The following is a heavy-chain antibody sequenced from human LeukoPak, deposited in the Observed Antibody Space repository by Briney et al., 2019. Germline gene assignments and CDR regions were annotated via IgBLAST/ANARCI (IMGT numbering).Heavy chain of an antibody. D-gene: IGHD3-3*01. CDR1: GGSISSYY. J-gene: IGHJ6*02. CDR2: IYYSGST. V-gene: IGHV4-59*01. Sequence: SETLSLTCTVSGGSISSYYWSWIRQPPGKGLEWIGYIYYSGSTNYNPSLKSRVTISVDTSKNQFSLKLSSVTAADTAVYYCARSRTYYDFWSGYFSARKYYGMDVWGQGTTVTVSS. CDR3: ARSRTYYDFWSGYFSARKYYGMDV.